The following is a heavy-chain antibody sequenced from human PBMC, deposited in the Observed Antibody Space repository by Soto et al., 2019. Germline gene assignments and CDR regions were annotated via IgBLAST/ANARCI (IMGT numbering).Heavy chain of an antibody. Sequence: ESGGGVVQPGRSLRLSCAASGFTFSSYGMHWVRQAPGKGLEWVAVISYDGSNKYYADSVKGRFTISRDNSKNTLYLQMNSLRAEDTAVYYCAKGLARLYYYYGMDVWGQGTTVTVSS. J-gene: IGHJ6*02. CDR2: ISYDGSNK. D-gene: IGHD6-6*01. V-gene: IGHV3-30*18. CDR1: GFTFSSYG. CDR3: AKGLARLYYYYGMDV.